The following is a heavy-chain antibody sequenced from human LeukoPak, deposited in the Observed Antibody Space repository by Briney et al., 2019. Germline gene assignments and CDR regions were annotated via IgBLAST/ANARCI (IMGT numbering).Heavy chain of an antibody. CDR3: AKDLDSSSWYYYYYGMDV. J-gene: IGHJ6*02. CDR1: GFTFSSYA. CDR2: ISGSGGST. Sequence: GGSLRLSCAASGFTFSSYAMSWVRQAPGKGLEWVSAISGSGGSTYYADSVKGRFTISRNNSKNTLYLQMNSLRAEDTAVYYCAKDLDSSSWYYYYYGMDVWGQGTTVTVSS. V-gene: IGHV3-23*01. D-gene: IGHD6-13*01.